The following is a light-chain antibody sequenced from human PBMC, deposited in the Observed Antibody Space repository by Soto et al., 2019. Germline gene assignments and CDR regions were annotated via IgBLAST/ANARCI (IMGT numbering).Light chain of an antibody. J-gene: IGLJ3*02. Sequence: QLVLTQPPSASASLRASVKLTCTLSSGHNSYAIAWHQQQPEKGPRYLMKLNSDGSHSKGDGIPDRFSCSSSGAERYLTISSLQSEDEADYYCQTWSTDIRVFGGGTKLTVL. CDR3: QTWSTDIRV. V-gene: IGLV4-69*01. CDR2: LNSDGSH. CDR1: SGHNSYA.